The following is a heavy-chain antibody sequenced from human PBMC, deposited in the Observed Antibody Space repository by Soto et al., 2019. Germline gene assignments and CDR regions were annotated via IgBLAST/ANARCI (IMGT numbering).Heavy chain of an antibody. D-gene: IGHD2-15*01. CDR3: ASGYCSGGSCYYPLFDY. CDR2: ISAYNGNT. V-gene: IGHV1-18*01. J-gene: IGHJ4*02. Sequence: GASVKVSCKASGYTFTSYGISWVRQAPGQGLEWMGWISAYNGNTNYAQKLQGRVTMTTDTSTSTAYMELRSLRSDDTAVYYCASGYCSGGSCYYPLFDYWGQGTLVTVSS. CDR1: GYTFTSYG.